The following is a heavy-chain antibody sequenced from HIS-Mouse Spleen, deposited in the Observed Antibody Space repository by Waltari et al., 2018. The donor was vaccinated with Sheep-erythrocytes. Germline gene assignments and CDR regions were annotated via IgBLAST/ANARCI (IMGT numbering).Heavy chain of an antibody. Sequence: QVQLQESGPGLVKPSETLSLTCTVSGGSISSYYWSWIRQPPGKGLEWIGYIYYSGSTNDNPSLKSRVTISVDTSKNQFSLKLSSVTAADTAVYYCARLELGQFDYWGQGTLVTVSS. J-gene: IGHJ4*02. D-gene: IGHD1-26*01. CDR3: ARLELGQFDY. V-gene: IGHV4-59*08. CDR2: IYYSGST. CDR1: GGSISSYY.